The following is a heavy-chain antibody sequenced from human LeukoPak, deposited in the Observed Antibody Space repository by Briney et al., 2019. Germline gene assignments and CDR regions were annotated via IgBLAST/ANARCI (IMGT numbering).Heavy chain of an antibody. D-gene: IGHD2-2*01. CDR1: GFTFSSYG. CDR3: ARGVSSVVVPATVQTRNWFDP. V-gene: IGHV3-48*01. J-gene: IGHJ5*02. CDR2: ISSSSSTI. Sequence: GGSLRLSCAASGFTFSSYGMHWVRQAPGKGLEWVSYISSSSSTIYYADSVKGRFTISRDNAKNSLYLQMNSLRAEDTAVYYCARGVSSVVVPATVQTRNWFDPWGQGTLVTVSS.